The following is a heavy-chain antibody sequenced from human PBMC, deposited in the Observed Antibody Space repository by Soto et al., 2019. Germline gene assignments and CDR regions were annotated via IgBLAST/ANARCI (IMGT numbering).Heavy chain of an antibody. CDR3: ARDPWWWAAVGTYYYYGMDV. CDR1: GFTFSSYA. Sequence: QVQLVESGGGVVQPGRSLRLSCAASGFTFSSYAMHWVRQAPGKWLEWVSVISYDGSNKYYADSVKGRFTISRDNSKNTMYLQMNSLRGEDTVVYYCARDPWWWAAVGTYYYYGMDVWGQGTTVTVSS. CDR2: ISYDGSNK. J-gene: IGHJ6*02. D-gene: IGHD6-13*01. V-gene: IGHV3-30-3*01.